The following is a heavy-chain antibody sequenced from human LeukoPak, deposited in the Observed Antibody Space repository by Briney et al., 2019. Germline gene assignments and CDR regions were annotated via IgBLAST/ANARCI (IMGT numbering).Heavy chain of an antibody. Sequence: GGSLTFSGTAYGFTFSSYAMTWVRQAPGKGLECVSVISGIGTTTYYADSVKGRFTISRDNSKNTLFLQMNSLRVEDTATYYCTKKRTTSGTDWFDPWGQGTLDTVSS. CDR3: TKKRTTSGTDWFDP. V-gene: IGHV3-23*01. D-gene: IGHD4-17*01. CDR2: ISGIGTTT. J-gene: IGHJ5*02. CDR1: GFTFSSYA.